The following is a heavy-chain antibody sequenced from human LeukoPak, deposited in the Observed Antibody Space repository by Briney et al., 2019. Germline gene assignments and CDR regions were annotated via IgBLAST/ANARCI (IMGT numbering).Heavy chain of an antibody. CDR3: ARAVTYYYDSNWFDP. CDR2: IYHSGST. V-gene: IGHV4-4*02. J-gene: IGHJ5*02. CDR1: GGSISSSNW. Sequence: SETLSLTCAVSGGSISSSNWWSWVRQPPGKGLEWIGEIYHSGSTNYNPSLKSRVTISVDKSKNQFSLKLSSVTAADTAVYYCARAVTYYYDSNWFDPWGQGTLVTVSS. D-gene: IGHD3-22*01.